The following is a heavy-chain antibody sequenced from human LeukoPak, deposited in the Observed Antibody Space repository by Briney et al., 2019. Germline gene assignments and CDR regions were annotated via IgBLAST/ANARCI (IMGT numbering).Heavy chain of an antibody. CDR2: INTDGGST. V-gene: IGHV3-64*04. D-gene: IGHD2-2*01. J-gene: IGHJ6*02. CDR3: ARDHMGYCSSTSCYGYGGYYYYGMDV. Sequence: GGSLRLSCSASGFTFSHYAMYWVRQAPGKGLEYVSAINTDGGSTYYADSVKGRFTISRDNSKNTLYLQMNSLRAEDTAVYYCARDHMGYCSSTSCYGYGGYYYYGMDVWGQGTTVTVSS. CDR1: GFTFSHYA.